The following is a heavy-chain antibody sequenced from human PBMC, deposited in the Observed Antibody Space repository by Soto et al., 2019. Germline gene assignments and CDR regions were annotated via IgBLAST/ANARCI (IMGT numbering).Heavy chain of an antibody. V-gene: IGHV4-30-2*01. J-gene: IGHJ5*02. CDR2: IYHSGST. Sequence: QLQLQESGSGLVKPSQTLSLTWALSGGSISSGGYSWSWIRQPPGKGLEWIGYIYHSGSTYYNPSLKSRVTISVDRSKNQFSLKPSSVTAADTAVYYCARARRGVIHRGLNWFDPWGQGTLVTVSS. CDR1: GGSISSGGYS. D-gene: IGHD3-10*01. CDR3: ARARRGVIHRGLNWFDP.